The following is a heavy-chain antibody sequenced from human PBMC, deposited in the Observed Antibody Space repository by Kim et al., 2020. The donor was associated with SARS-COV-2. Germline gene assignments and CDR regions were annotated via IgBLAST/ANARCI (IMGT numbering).Heavy chain of an antibody. D-gene: IGHD3-10*01. V-gene: IGHV3-33*01. CDR1: GFTFSSYA. J-gene: IGHJ4*02. CDR3: ARDRLGSTYADASETSIY. Sequence: GGSLRLSCAASGFTFSSYAMHWVRQAPGKGLEWLAVIWYDGTTQYYADSVKGRFTISRDNSKNTLTLQMNSLRVEDTAVYYCARDRLGSTYADASETSIYWGQGTLVTVSS. CDR2: IWYDGTTQ.